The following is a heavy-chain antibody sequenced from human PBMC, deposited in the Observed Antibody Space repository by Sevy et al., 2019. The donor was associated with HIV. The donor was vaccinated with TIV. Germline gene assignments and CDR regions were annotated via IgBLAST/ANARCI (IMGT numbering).Heavy chain of an antibody. J-gene: IGHJ5*02. Sequence: GGSLRLSCAASGFAFNSYSLYWVRQPPGKGLEWVAAISYDGSYKYYADSVKGRFTISRDNSKNTLYLQMNSLRTEDTAVYYCARDAAEGPYSSSWYSNWLDPWGQGTLVTDS. CDR3: ARDAAEGPYSSSWYSNWLDP. CDR2: ISYDGSYK. CDR1: GFAFNSYS. D-gene: IGHD6-13*01. V-gene: IGHV3-30*04.